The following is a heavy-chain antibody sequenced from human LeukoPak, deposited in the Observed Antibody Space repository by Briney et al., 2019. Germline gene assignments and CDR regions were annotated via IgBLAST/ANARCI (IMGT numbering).Heavy chain of an antibody. V-gene: IGHV3-30-3*01. D-gene: IGHD3-22*01. Sequence: GGSLRLSCAASGFTFSSYAMHWVRQAPGKGLEWVAVISYDGSNKYYADSVKGRFTISRDNSKNTLYLQMNSLRAEDTAVYYCARDPARGYYSYFDYWGQGTLVTVSS. CDR1: GFTFSSYA. CDR3: ARDPARGYYSYFDY. CDR2: ISYDGSNK. J-gene: IGHJ4*02.